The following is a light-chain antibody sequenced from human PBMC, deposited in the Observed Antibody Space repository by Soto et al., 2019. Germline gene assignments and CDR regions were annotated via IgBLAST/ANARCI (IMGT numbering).Light chain of an antibody. CDR2: AAS. CDR3: QQGYSTPWT. V-gene: IGKV1-39*01. CDR1: QGISSY. J-gene: IGKJ1*01. Sequence: DIQMPQSPSTLSAAVGESVSITCRASQGISSYLAWYQQKPGKANKLLIYAASTLQSGVPSRFSGSGSGTDFTLTINSLQPEDFATYYCQQGYSTPWTFGQGNKVDNK.